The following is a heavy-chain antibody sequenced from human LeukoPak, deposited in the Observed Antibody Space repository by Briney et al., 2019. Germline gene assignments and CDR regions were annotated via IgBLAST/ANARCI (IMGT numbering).Heavy chain of an antibody. J-gene: IGHJ6*02. CDR3: ARTQGWGTVRTGYYYGMGV. CDR1: GGSISGSS. D-gene: IGHD4-11*01. V-gene: IGHV4-59*08. CDR2: IYYSET. Sequence: SETLSLTCTVSGGSISGSSWSWIRQPPGKGLEWIGYIYYSETYYNPSLKSRVTISLDTSKNQFSLNLRFVTAADTAVYYCARTQGWGTVRTGYYYGMGVWVQGTTVTVSS.